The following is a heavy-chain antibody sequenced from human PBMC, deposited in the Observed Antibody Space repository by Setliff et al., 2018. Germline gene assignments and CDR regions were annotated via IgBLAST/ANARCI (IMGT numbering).Heavy chain of an antibody. CDR2: IYYSGST. V-gene: IGHV4-61*10. Sequence: SETLSLTCTVSGGSISSGSYYWSWIRQPAGKGLEWIGYIYYSGSTNYNPSLKSRVTISVDTSKNQFSLKLSSVTAADTAVYYCARRATYYNFWSGYYAYWGKGTLVTVSS. D-gene: IGHD3-3*01. CDR3: ARRATYYNFWSGYYAY. J-gene: IGHJ4*02. CDR1: GGSISSGSYY.